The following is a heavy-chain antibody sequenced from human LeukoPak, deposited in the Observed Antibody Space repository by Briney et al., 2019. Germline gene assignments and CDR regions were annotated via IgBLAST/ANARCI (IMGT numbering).Heavy chain of an antibody. Sequence: TETLSLTCTVSGGSISSYYWSWIRQPPGKRLEWIGYIYYSGSTNYNPSLKSRVTISVDTSKNQFSLKLSSVTAADTAVYYCARDPCWGGTCYSTEYWGQGTLVTVSS. CDR1: GGSISSYY. CDR3: ARDPCWGGTCYSTEY. V-gene: IGHV4-59*01. D-gene: IGHD2-15*01. CDR2: IYYSGST. J-gene: IGHJ4*02.